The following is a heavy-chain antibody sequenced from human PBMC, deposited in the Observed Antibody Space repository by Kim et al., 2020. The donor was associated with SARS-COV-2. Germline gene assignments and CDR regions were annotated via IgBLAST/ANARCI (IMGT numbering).Heavy chain of an antibody. D-gene: IGHD6-13*01. J-gene: IGHJ6*01. CDR2: ISYDGSNK. Sequence: GGSLRLSCAASGFTFSSYAMHWVRQAPGKGLEWVAVISYDGSNKYYADSVKGRFTISRDNSKNTLYLQMNSLRAEDTAVYYCARVVYSSSWYSVAYYYY. V-gene: IGHV3-30*04. CDR1: GFTFSSYA. CDR3: ARVVYSSSWYSVAYYYY.